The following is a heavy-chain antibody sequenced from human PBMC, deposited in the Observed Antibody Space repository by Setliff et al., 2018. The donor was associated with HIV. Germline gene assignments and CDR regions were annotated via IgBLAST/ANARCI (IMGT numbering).Heavy chain of an antibody. CDR3: AREADYYDSSGYYYYYYYMDV. CDR2: INWNGDNR. J-gene: IGHJ6*03. Sequence: PGGSLRLSCAASGFTFGDYGMSWVRQAPGKGLEWVSSINWNGDNRGYADSVKGRFTISRDNAKNSLYLQMNSLRAEDTALYYCAREADYYDSSGYYYYYYYMDVWGKGTTVTVSS. D-gene: IGHD3-22*01. CDR1: GFTFGDYG. V-gene: IGHV3-20*04.